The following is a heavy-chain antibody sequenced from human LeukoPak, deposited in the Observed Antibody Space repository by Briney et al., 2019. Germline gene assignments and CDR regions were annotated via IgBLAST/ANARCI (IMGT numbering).Heavy chain of an antibody. D-gene: IGHD6-13*01. J-gene: IGHJ4*02. Sequence: ASVKVSCKASGYTFIDYYMHWVRQAPGQGLEWMGRIDPDSGGTSYAQKFQGRVTMTRDTSTSTVYMELSSLRSEDTAVYYCGTGYSSSWYYFDYWGQGTLVTVSS. CDR3: GTGYSSSWYYFDY. CDR1: GYTFIDYY. V-gene: IGHV1-2*02. CDR2: IDPDSGGT.